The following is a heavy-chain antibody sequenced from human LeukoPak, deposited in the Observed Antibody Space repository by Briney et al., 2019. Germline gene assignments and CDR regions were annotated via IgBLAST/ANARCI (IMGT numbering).Heavy chain of an antibody. V-gene: IGHV1-69*04. CDR2: IIPIFGIA. Sequence: SVKVSCKASGGTFSSYAISWVRQAPGQGLEWMGRIIPIFGIANYAQKFQGRVTITADKSTSTAYMELSSLRSEDTAVYFCASGQINYYDSSGPRSYYYYGMDVWGQGTTVTVSS. J-gene: IGHJ6*02. CDR3: ASGQINYYDSSGPRSYYYYGMDV. D-gene: IGHD3-22*01. CDR1: GGTFSSYA.